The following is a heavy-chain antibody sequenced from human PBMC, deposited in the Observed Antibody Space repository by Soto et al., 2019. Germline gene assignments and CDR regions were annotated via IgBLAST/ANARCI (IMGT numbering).Heavy chain of an antibody. CDR1: GGSISSGGYY. CDR3: ARDSPYDFWSGYSNAFDI. D-gene: IGHD3-3*01. Sequence: SETLSLTCTVSGGSISSGGYYWSWIRQHPGKGLEWIGYIYYSGSTYYSPSLKSRVTISLDTSKNQFSLKLSSVTAADTAVYYCARDSPYDFWSGYSNAFDIWGQGTMVT. J-gene: IGHJ3*02. V-gene: IGHV4-31*03. CDR2: IYYSGST.